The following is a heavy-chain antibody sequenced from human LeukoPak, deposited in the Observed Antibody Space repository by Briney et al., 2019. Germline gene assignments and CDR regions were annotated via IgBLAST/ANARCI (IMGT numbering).Heavy chain of an antibody. V-gene: IGHV1-69*05. CDR2: IIPIFGTA. D-gene: IGHD3-3*01. Sequence: GSSVKVSCKASGGTFSSYAISWVRQAPGQRLEWMGRIIPIFGTANYAQKFQGRVTITTDESTSTAYMELSSLRSEDTAVYYCASGDFWSGPFDYWGQGTLVTVSS. CDR3: ASGDFWSGPFDY. J-gene: IGHJ4*02. CDR1: GGTFSSYA.